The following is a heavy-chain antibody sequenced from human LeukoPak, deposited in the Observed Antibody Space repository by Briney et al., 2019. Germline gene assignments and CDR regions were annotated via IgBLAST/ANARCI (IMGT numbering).Heavy chain of an antibody. CDR3: GGSAAHYYYMDV. V-gene: IGHV3-53*01. CDR1: GFSVSNNY. D-gene: IGHD2-2*01. J-gene: IGHJ6*03. CDR2: IYSGGST. Sequence: GGSLRLSCAASGFSVSNNYMIWVRQAPGKGLEWVSIIYSGGSTYYADSVKGRFTISRDNSKNTLYLQMNSLRAEDTAVYYCGGSAAHYYYMDVWGKGTTVTVSS.